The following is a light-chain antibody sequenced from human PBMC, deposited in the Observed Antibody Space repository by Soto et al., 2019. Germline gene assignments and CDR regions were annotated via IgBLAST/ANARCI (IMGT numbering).Light chain of an antibody. V-gene: IGLV4-69*01. J-gene: IGLJ2*01. CDR1: SGHSSYD. CDR3: QTWGTGIV. Sequence: QPVLTQSPSASASLGASVKLTCTLSSGHSSYDIAWHQQQPEKGPRYLMRLNSDGSHSKGDGIPDRFSGSISGAERYLTISSLKSEDEADYYCQTWGTGIVFGGGTKRPS. CDR2: LNSDGSH.